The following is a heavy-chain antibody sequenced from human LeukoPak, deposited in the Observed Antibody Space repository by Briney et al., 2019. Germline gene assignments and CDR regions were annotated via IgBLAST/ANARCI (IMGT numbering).Heavy chain of an antibody. D-gene: IGHD6-13*01. Sequence: GSSVKVSCKASGGTFSSSAISWVRQAPGQGLEWMGGIIPIFGTANYAQKFQGRVTITTDESTSTAYMELSSLRSEDTAVYYCARGGSSWPNWFDPWGQGTLVTVSS. V-gene: IGHV1-69*05. CDR3: ARGGSSWPNWFDP. J-gene: IGHJ5*02. CDR1: GGTFSSSA. CDR2: IIPIFGTA.